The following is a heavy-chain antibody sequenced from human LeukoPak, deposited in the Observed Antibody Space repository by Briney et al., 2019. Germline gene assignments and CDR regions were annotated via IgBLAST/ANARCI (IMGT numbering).Heavy chain of an antibody. CDR1: GYTFTKYY. CDR2: MHPTGDST. Sequence: ASVKVSCKASGYTFTKYYMNWVRQAPGQGLGWMGIMHPTGDSTNYAQKFQGRVTLTRDTSTGTFYMELSSLTSEDTAVYYCARHDFDLPMIYSFFVHWGQGTLVTVSS. V-gene: IGHV1-46*01. CDR3: ARHDFDLPMIYSFFVH. J-gene: IGHJ5*02. D-gene: IGHD3-3*01.